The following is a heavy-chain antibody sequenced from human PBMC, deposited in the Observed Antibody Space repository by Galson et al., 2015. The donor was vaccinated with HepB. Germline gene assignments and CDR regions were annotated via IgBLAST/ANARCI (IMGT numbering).Heavy chain of an antibody. J-gene: IGHJ6*02. CDR2: VHSSGVT. D-gene: IGHD3-16*02. Sequence: TLSLTCSVSGGSISNRNYYWGWIRQAPGKGLEWIGNVHSSGVTYYNPSLKSRVTISGDTAKNQFSLRVSSVTAADTAVYYCVRALGGSYFYGMDVWGQGTTVTVSS. CDR3: VRALGGSYFYGMDV. V-gene: IGHV4-39*01. CDR1: GGSISNRNYY.